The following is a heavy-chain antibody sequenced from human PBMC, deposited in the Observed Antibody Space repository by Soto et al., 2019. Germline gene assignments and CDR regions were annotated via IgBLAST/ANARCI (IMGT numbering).Heavy chain of an antibody. CDR1: GGTFSSYA. J-gene: IGHJ3*02. CDR3: ARALRGDQGLGALDI. Sequence: GASVKVSCKASGGTFSSYAISWVRQAPGQGLEWMGGIIPIFGTANYAQKFQGRVTITADESTSTAYMELSSLRSEDTAVYYCARALRGDQGLGALDIWGQGTMFTVSS. V-gene: IGHV1-69*13. D-gene: IGHD6-19*01. CDR2: IIPIFGTA.